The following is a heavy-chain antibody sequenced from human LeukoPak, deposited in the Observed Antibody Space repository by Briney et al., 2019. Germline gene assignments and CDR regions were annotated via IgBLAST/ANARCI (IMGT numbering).Heavy chain of an antibody. J-gene: IGHJ4*02. Sequence: ASVKASCKASGYTFTSYGISWVRQAPGQGLEWMGWISAYNGNTSYAQKLQGRVTMTTDTSTSTAYMELSSLRSEDTAVYYCATAYGSGSYYKPLVDYWGQGTLVTVSS. D-gene: IGHD3-10*01. CDR2: ISAYNGNT. CDR1: GYTFTSYG. CDR3: ATAYGSGSYYKPLVDY. V-gene: IGHV1-18*01.